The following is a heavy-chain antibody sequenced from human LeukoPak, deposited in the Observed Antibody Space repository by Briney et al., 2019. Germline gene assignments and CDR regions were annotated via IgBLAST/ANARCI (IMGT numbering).Heavy chain of an antibody. V-gene: IGHV3-7*03. Sequence: GGSLRLSCAASGFTISSYWMNWVRQAPGKGLEWVANIKQDGSEKYYVDSVKGRFTISRVNAKNSLYLQMNSLRAEDTAVYYCARGMEIFPHWGQGTLVTVSS. CDR2: IKQDGSEK. J-gene: IGHJ4*02. D-gene: IGHD3-9*01. CDR1: GFTISSYW. CDR3: ARGMEIFPH.